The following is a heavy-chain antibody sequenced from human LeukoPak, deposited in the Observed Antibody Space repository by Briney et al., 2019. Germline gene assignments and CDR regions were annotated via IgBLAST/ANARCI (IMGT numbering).Heavy chain of an antibody. V-gene: IGHV3-48*03. CDR3: AGNYYDTSAYYSSPYSFDY. D-gene: IGHD3-22*01. CDR1: GFTFSSYE. J-gene: IGHJ4*02. Sequence: GGSLRLSCAASGFTFSSYEMNWVRQAPGKGLEWVSYISRSGSTIYYADSVKGRFTISRDNAKNSLYLQMNSLGAEDTAVYYRAGNYYDTSAYYSSPYSFDYWGQGTLVTVSS. CDR2: ISRSGSTI.